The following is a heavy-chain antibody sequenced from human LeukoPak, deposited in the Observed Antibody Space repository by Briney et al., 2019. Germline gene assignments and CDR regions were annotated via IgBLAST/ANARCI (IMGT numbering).Heavy chain of an antibody. Sequence: GGSLRLSCAASGFTFSDYYMSWIRQAPGKGPEWVSYISSSGSTIYYADSVKGRFTISRDNAKTSLYLQMNSLRAEDTAVYYCARGDSSSWYGGAFDIWGQGTMVTVSS. V-gene: IGHV3-11*01. CDR3: ARGDSSSWYGGAFDI. CDR1: GFTFSDYY. CDR2: ISSSGSTI. J-gene: IGHJ3*02. D-gene: IGHD6-13*01.